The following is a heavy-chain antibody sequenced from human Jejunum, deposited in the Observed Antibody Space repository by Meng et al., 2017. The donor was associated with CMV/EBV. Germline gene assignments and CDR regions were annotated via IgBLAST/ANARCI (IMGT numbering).Heavy chain of an antibody. V-gene: IGHV1-18*01. CDR1: GYSVSSYG. CDR2: ISTYNDNP. Sequence: QRQPVRSWCEVERPGASVKVSCNASGYSVSSYGFTWVRQAPGQGLEWLGWISTYNDNPKYAQKVQGRVTMTADTSTSTAYMELRSLTSDDTAVYYCARDLWPHIVVVTAPSEFWGQGTLVTVSS. CDR3: ARDLWPHIVVVTAPSEF. D-gene: IGHD2-21*02. J-gene: IGHJ4*02.